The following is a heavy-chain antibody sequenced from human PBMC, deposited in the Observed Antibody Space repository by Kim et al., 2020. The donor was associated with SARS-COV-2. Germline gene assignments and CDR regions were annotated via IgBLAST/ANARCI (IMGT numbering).Heavy chain of an antibody. CDR2: INPSGGST. V-gene: IGHV1-46*01. CDR3: ARENLGLVGGVRYYYGMDV. Sequence: ASVKVSCKASGYTFTSYYMHWVRQAPGQGLEWMGIINPSGGSTSYAQKFQGRVTMTRDTSTSTVYMELSSLRSEDTAVYYCARENLGLVGGVRYYYGMDVWGQGTTVTVSS. CDR1: GYTFTSYY. J-gene: IGHJ6*02. D-gene: IGHD6-6*01.